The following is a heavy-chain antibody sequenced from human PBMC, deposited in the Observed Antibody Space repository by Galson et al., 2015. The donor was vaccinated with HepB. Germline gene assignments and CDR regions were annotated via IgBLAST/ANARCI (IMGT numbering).Heavy chain of an antibody. CDR3: AREPALIRGVLNHFDY. Sequence: CAISGDSVSSNDAVWNWIRQSPSRGLEWLGRTFYRSKWYTDYAVSVKSRITINPDASKNQFSLQLNSVTPEDTAVYYCAREPALIRGVLNHFDYWGQGTLVNVSS. J-gene: IGHJ4*02. V-gene: IGHV6-1*01. CDR2: TFYRSKWYT. D-gene: IGHD3-10*01. CDR1: GDSVSSNDAV.